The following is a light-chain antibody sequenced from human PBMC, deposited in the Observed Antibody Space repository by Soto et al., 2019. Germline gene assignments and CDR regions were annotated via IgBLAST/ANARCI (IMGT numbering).Light chain of an antibody. J-gene: IGKJ3*01. Sequence: EIVLTQSPGTLSLSPGERATLSCRASQSVSSSYLAWYQQKPGQAPMLLIYGASSMATGIPDRFSGSGSGTDFTLTISRLEPEDFAVYYCQQYGSSPTFGPGTKVDIK. CDR1: QSVSSSY. CDR3: QQYGSSPT. CDR2: GAS. V-gene: IGKV3-20*01.